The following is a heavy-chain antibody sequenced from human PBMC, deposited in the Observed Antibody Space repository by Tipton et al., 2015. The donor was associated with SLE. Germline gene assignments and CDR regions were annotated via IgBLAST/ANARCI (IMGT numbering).Heavy chain of an antibody. D-gene: IGHD1-14*01. CDR3: VSGVGNTGRFHY. CDR2: VYRTA. Sequence: TLSLTCTVSGGSISSYYWSWIRQSPVKGLEWIGIVYRTAYYNPSLKSRVTVSVETSKNEVSLKLNSVTASDTAVYYCVSGVGNTGRFHYWGQGALVTVSS. CDR1: GGSISSYY. J-gene: IGHJ4*02. V-gene: IGHV4-59*04.